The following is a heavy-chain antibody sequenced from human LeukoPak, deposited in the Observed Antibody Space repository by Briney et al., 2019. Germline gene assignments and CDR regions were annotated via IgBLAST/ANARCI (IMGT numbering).Heavy chain of an antibody. CDR3: ARDGEMATIENYFES. CDR2: IYHSGST. J-gene: IGHJ4*02. CDR1: GGSISSSNW. Sequence: SETLSLTCAVSGGSISSSNWWSWVRQPPGKGLEWIGEIYHSGSTNYNPSLKSRVTISVDKSKNQFSLKLSSVTAADTAVYYCARDGEMATIENYFESWGQGTLVTVSS. V-gene: IGHV4-4*02. D-gene: IGHD5-24*01.